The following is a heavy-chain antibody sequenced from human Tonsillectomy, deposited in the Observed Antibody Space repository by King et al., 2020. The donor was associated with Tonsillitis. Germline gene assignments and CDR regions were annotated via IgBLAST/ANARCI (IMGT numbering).Heavy chain of an antibody. V-gene: IGHV4-4*02. CDR2: IYHSGST. D-gene: IGHD6-6*01. Sequence: QLQESGPGLVKPSGTLSLTCAVSGGSISSSNWWSWVRQPPGKGLEWIGEIYHSGSTNYNPSLKSRVTISVAKSKNQFSLKLSSVTAADTAVYYCARDEAARDDAFDIWGQGTMVTVSS. J-gene: IGHJ3*02. CDR3: ARDEAARDDAFDI. CDR1: GGSISSSNW.